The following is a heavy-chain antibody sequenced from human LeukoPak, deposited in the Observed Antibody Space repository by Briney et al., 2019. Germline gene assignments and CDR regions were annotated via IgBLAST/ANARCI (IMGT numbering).Heavy chain of an antibody. CDR1: GFTFSSYA. V-gene: IGHV3-23*01. CDR2: ISGSGGST. J-gene: IGHJ4*02. CDR3: AKDLSRSYGSGSYFEY. Sequence: GGSLRLSCAASGFTFSSYAMSWVRQAPGKGLEWVSAISGSGGSTYYADSVKGRFTISRDNSKNTLYLQMNILRAEDTAVYYCAKDLSRSYGSGSYFEYWGQGTLVTASS. D-gene: IGHD3-10*01.